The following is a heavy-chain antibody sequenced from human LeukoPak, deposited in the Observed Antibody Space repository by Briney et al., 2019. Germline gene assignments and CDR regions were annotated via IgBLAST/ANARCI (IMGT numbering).Heavy chain of an antibody. D-gene: IGHD3-22*01. V-gene: IGHV3-53*01. J-gene: IGHJ4*02. CDR1: GFTVSSNY. Sequence: GGSLRLSCAASGFTVSSNYMSWVRQAPGKGLEWVSVIYSGGSTYYADSVKGRFTISRDNSKNTLYLQMNSLRAEDTAVYYCARVISSGSKLRRADSYYFDYWGQGTLVTVSS. CDR2: IYSGGST. CDR3: ARVISSGSKLRRADSYYFDY.